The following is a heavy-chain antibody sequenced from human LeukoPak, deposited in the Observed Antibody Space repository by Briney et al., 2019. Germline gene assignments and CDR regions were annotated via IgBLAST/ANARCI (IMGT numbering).Heavy chain of an antibody. J-gene: IGHJ4*02. CDR1: GLTFSSYA. D-gene: IGHD2-2*01. V-gene: IGHV3-23*01. CDR3: AKEYCSSTSCSIFDY. Sequence: GGSLRLSCAASGLTFSSYAMSWVRQAPGKGLEWVSAISGSGGSTYYADSVKGRFTISRDNSKNTLYLQMNSLRAEDTAVYYCAKEYCSSTSCSIFDYWGQGTLVTVSS. CDR2: ISGSGGST.